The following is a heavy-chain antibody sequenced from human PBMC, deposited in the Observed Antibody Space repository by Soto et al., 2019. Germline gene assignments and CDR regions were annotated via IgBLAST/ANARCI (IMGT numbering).Heavy chain of an antibody. V-gene: IGHV3-30*18. J-gene: IGHJ4*02. Sequence: QVHLVESGGGVVQPGRSLRLSCSASGFTFRNYGMHWVRQAPGQGLEWVAVTSNDGSSKYYGDSVRGRFTISRENYKNTVWLQMDSMIVEDTAVYYGAKQLDDGGLADYCGQGTLVTVSS. CDR1: GFTFRNYG. D-gene: IGHD4-17*01. CDR2: TSNDGSSK. CDR3: AKQLDDGGLADY.